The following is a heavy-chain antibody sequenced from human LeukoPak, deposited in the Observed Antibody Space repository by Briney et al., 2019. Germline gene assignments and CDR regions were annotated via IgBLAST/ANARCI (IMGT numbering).Heavy chain of an antibody. J-gene: IGHJ5*02. CDR1: GVSLSSGSYY. CDR2: IYYSGST. Sequence: SETPSLTCTVSGVSLSSGSYYWSWIRQPPGKGLEWIVYIYYSGSTNYNPSLKSRVTISVDTSKNQFSLKLSSVTAADTAVYYCAREVCSGGSCYFNWFDPWGEGTLVTVSS. D-gene: IGHD2-15*01. CDR3: AREVCSGGSCYFNWFDP. V-gene: IGHV4-61*01.